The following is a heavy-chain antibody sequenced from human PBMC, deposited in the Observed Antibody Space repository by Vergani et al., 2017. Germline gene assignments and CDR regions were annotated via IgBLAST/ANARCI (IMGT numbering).Heavy chain of an antibody. CDR2: INTKTGTP. V-gene: IGHV7-4-1*02. CDR3: ARVRDYGVVRYYKYGLNV. D-gene: IGHD4/OR15-4a*01. J-gene: IGHJ6*02. CDR1: GYIFRNYI. Sequence: QVQLVQSGSELTKPGASLKVSCKASGYIFRNYIINWVRQAPGQGLECMGWINTKTGTPTYAQGFTGRFVFSLDTSVRTAYLQISSLKAEESAVYYCARVRDYGVVRYYKYGLNVWCQGTTVTVSS.